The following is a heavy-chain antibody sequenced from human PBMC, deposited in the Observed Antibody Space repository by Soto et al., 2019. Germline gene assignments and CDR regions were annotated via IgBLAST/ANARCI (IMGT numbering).Heavy chain of an antibody. CDR1: GGTFSSYA. CDR3: ATPQPGIASAEFDH. Sequence: QVQLVQSGAEVKKPGSSVKVSCKASGGTFSSYAISWVRQAPGEGLEWMGGIIPIFGTANYAQKFQGRVTVTADESTSTAYMELSSLRSEDTAVYYCATPQPGIASAEFDHWGQGTLVTVSS. CDR2: IIPIFGTA. D-gene: IGHD6-13*01. V-gene: IGHV1-69*12. J-gene: IGHJ4*02.